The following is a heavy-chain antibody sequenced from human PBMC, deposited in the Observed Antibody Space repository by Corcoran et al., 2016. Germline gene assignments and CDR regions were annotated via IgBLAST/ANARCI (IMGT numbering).Heavy chain of an antibody. J-gene: IGHJ5*02. CDR2: IYYSGST. CDR1: GCSISSSSYY. CDR3: AREFFGGAIKGFDP. D-gene: IGHD3-3*01. V-gene: IGHV4-39*07. Sequence: QLQLQESGPGLVKPSATLSLTCTVSGCSISSSSYYWGWIRQPPGQGLEWIGSIYYSGSTYYNASLKSRVTVSGDTSKNQFSLKQSSVTAADTAVYYCAREFFGGAIKGFDPWGQGTLVTVSS.